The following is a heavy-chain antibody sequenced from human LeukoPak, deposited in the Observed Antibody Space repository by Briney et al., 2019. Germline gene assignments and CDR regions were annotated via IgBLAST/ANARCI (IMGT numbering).Heavy chain of an antibody. CDR3: ARDPASWTYYDSSGYYDY. CDR1: GFTFSNYA. V-gene: IGHV3-23*01. J-gene: IGHJ4*02. CDR2: ISGSGGST. D-gene: IGHD3-22*01. Sequence: PGGSLRLSCAASGFTFSNYAMSWVRQAPGKGLEWVSAISGSGGSTYYADSVKGRFTISRDNSKNTLYLQMNSLRAEDTAVYYCARDPASWTYYDSSGYYDYWGQGTLVTVSS.